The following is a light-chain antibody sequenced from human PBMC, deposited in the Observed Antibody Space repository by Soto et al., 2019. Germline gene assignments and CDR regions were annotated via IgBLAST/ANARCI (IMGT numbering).Light chain of an antibody. V-gene: IGKV3-20*01. CDR2: GAS. CDR3: QQYAVSPIT. CDR1: QSVSRY. J-gene: IGKJ5*01. Sequence: EIVLTQSPATLSLSPGERATLSCRASQSVSRYLAWYQQKPGQAPRLLIYGASSRATGIPDRFSGSGSGTDFTLTISRLEPEDFAVYYCQQYAVSPITFGQGTRLEIK.